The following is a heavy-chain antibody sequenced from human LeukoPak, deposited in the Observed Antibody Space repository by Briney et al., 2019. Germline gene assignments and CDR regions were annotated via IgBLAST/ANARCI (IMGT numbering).Heavy chain of an antibody. D-gene: IGHD6-13*01. CDR1: GGTFSSYA. Sequence: SVKVSCKASGGTFSSYAISWVRQAPGQGLEWMGRIIPIFGIANYAQKFQGRVTITADKSTSTAYMELSSLRSEDTAVYYCARLRSAAAADFGYWGQGTLVTVSS. CDR2: IIPIFGIA. CDR3: ARLRSAAAADFGY. V-gene: IGHV1-69*04. J-gene: IGHJ4*02.